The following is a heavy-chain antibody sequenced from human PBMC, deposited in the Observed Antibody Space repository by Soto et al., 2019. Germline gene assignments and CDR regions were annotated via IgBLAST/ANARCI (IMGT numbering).Heavy chain of an antibody. J-gene: IGHJ4*02. D-gene: IGHD6-6*01. CDR2: ISSNSRTI. Sequence: GGSLRLSCAVSGFNFNGYGMDWVRQAPGKGLEWVSYISSNSRTIDYADSVKGRFTISRDNAKNSLFLQMDSLRDEDTAMYYCARGGAARPDYWGLGTLVTVSS. V-gene: IGHV3-48*02. CDR3: ARGGAARPDY. CDR1: GFNFNGYG.